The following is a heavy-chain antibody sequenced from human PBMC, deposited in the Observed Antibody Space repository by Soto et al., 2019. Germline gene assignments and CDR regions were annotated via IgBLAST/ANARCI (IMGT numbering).Heavy chain of an antibody. Sequence: ALVKVSCKASGGTFSSYAISWVRQAPGQGLEWMGGIIPIFGTANYAQKFQGRVTITADESTSTAYMELSSLRSEDTAVYYCARGVVYYDSIGYYPDAFDIWGQGTMVTVSS. D-gene: IGHD3-22*01. CDR2: IIPIFGTA. V-gene: IGHV1-69*13. J-gene: IGHJ3*02. CDR3: ARGVVYYDSIGYYPDAFDI. CDR1: GGTFSSYA.